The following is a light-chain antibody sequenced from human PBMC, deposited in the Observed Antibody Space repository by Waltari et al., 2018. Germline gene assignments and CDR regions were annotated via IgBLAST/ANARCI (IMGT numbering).Light chain of an antibody. CDR1: QSLPRSTGYNF. J-gene: IGKJ3*01. Sequence: DIVMTQSPLSLSVTPGDPASIPCRSSQSLPRSTGYNFLDWYLQKPGQPPQLLISLGSDRASGVPDRFSGSGTGTDFTLKISRVEAEDVGIYYCMQALHTPTTFGPGTKVDIK. CDR2: LGS. CDR3: MQALHTPTT. V-gene: IGKV2-28*01.